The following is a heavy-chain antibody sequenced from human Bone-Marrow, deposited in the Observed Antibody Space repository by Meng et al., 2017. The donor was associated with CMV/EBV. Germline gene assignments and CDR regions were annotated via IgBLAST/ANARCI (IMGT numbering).Heavy chain of an antibody. V-gene: IGHV3-30*04. D-gene: IGHD3-10*01. J-gene: IGHJ3*02. CDR1: GFTFGSYA. Sequence: GESLKISCATSGFTFGSYAMNWVRQAPGKGLEWVAVISYDGSNKYYADSVKGRFTISRDNSKNTLYLQMNSLRAENTAVFFCARISGYFGSGFYSHDAFDIWGQGTMVTFSS. CDR3: ARISGYFGSGFYSHDAFDI. CDR2: ISYDGSNK.